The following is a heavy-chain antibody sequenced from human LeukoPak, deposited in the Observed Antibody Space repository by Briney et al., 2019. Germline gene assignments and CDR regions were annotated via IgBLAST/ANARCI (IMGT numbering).Heavy chain of an antibody. CDR2: ISAYNGNT. J-gene: IGHJ3*02. V-gene: IGHV1-18*01. D-gene: IGHD3-16*01. CDR1: GYTFTSYG. CDR3: ARDIEGYHPLGGEDAFDI. Sequence: GASVKVSCKASGYTFTSYGISWVRQAPGQGLEWMGWISAYNGNTNYAQKLQGRVTMTTDTSTSTAYMELRSLRSDDTAVYYCARDIEGYHPLGGEDAFDIWGQGTMVTVSS.